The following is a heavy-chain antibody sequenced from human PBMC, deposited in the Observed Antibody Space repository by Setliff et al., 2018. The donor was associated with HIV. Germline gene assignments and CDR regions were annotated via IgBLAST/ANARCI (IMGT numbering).Heavy chain of an antibody. D-gene: IGHD3-10*01. CDR2: INHSGST. CDR3: ARGRMGYYGSGSYLP. Sequence: TLSLTCAVYGGSFSGYYWSWVRQPPGKGLEWIGEINHSGSTNSNPSLKSRVTISADTSKNQFSLKLTSVTAADTAVYYCARGRMGYYGSGSYLPWGQGMLVTVSS. J-gene: IGHJ5*02. V-gene: IGHV4-34*01. CDR1: GGSFSGYY.